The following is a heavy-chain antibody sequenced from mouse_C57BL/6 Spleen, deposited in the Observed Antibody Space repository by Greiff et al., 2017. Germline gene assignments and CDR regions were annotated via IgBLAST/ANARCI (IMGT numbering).Heavy chain of an antibody. Sequence: QVQLQQSGAELVKPGASVKISCKASGYAFSSYCMYWVKQRPGKGLEWIGQIDPGDGDTNYTGKFKGKATLTADKSSSTAYMQLSSLTSEESAVYCGARWSYDYEDAMDYWGQGTSVTVSA. CDR2: IDPGDGDT. V-gene: IGHV1-80*01. CDR1: GYAFSSYC. J-gene: IGHJ4*01. CDR3: ARWSYDYEDAMDY. D-gene: IGHD2-4*01.